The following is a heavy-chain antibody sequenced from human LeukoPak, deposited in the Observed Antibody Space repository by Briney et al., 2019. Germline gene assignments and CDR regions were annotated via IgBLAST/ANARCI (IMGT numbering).Heavy chain of an antibody. Sequence: GASVKVSCKASGYTFTSYGISWVRQAPGQGLEWMGWIRAYNGNTNYAQKLQGRVTMTTDTSTSTAYMELRSLRSDDTAVYYCARTFLERITMIVVVSLPDYWGQGTLVTVFS. J-gene: IGHJ4*02. CDR2: IRAYNGNT. CDR1: GYTFTSYG. CDR3: ARTFLERITMIVVVSLPDY. D-gene: IGHD3-22*01. V-gene: IGHV1-18*01.